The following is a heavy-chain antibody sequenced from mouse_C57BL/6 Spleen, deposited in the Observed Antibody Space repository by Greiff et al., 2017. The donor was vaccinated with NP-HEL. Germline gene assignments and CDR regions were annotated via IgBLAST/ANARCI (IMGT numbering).Heavy chain of an antibody. J-gene: IGHJ2*01. CDR2: IYPGDGDT. CDR1: GYAFSSSW. V-gene: IGHV1-82*01. D-gene: IGHD2-12*01. Sequence: VQLQQSGPELVKPGASVKISCKASGYAFSSSWMNWVKQRPGKGLEWIGRIYPGDGDTNYNGKFKGKATLTADKSSSTAYMQLSSLTSEDSAVYFCARDEPYDFDYWGQGTTLTVSS. CDR3: ARDEPYDFDY.